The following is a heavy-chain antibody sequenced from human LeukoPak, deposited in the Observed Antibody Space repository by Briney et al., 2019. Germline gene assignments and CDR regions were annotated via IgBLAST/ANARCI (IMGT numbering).Heavy chain of an antibody. Sequence: PSETLSLTCAVYGGAFSVYYWSWIPQPPRKGLEGNGEIKHSGSTNYNPSLKSRVTISVDTSKNQFSLKLSSVTAADTAVYYCARQVVTMIVVVYNWFDPWGQGTLVTVSS. J-gene: IGHJ5*02. CDR3: ARQVVTMIVVVYNWFDP. CDR1: GGAFSVYY. CDR2: IKHSGST. D-gene: IGHD3-22*01. V-gene: IGHV4-34*01.